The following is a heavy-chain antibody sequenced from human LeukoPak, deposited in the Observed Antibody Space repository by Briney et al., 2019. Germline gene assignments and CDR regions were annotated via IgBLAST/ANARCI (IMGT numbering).Heavy chain of an antibody. CDR2: ISGSGGST. V-gene: IGHV3-23*01. J-gene: IGHJ3*02. CDR3: AKEHQRGGSYQPRAFDN. Sequence: GGSLRLSCAASGFTFSSYAMSWVRQAPGKGLEWVSAISGSGGSTYYADSVKGRFTISRDNSKNTLYLQMNSLRAEDTAVYYCAKEHQRGGSYQPRAFDNWGQGTMVTVSS. CDR1: GFTFSSYA. D-gene: IGHD1-26*01.